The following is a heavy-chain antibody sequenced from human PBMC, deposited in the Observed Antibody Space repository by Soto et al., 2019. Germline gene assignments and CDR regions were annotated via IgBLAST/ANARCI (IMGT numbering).Heavy chain of an antibody. V-gene: IGHV5-10-1*01. CDR3: AANYETIFGVVITGYYFDY. J-gene: IGHJ4*02. Sequence: FTGSGYSFAGYWITWLRQTPGNGLEWMGLIDPSDSQTYYSPSFRGHVTISVTKSITTVFLQWSSLRASDTAVYYCAANYETIFGVVITGYYFDYWGQGTLVTVSS. CDR2: IDPSDSQT. D-gene: IGHD3-3*01. CDR1: GYSFAGYW.